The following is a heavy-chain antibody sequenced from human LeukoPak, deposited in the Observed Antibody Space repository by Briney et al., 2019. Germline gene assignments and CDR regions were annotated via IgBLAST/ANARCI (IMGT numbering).Heavy chain of an antibody. J-gene: IGHJ1*01. CDR2: IYYSGSS. D-gene: IGHD6-13*01. V-gene: IGHV4-59*08. Sequence: PSETLSLTCTVSGGSISSYYWSWIRQPPGKGLEWIGYIYYSGSSNYNPSLKSRVTISVDTSKNQFSLKLSSVTAADTAVYYCARHSQSGSSWYEDEEYFQHWGQGTLVTVSS. CDR3: ARHSQSGSSWYEDEEYFQH. CDR1: GGSISSYY.